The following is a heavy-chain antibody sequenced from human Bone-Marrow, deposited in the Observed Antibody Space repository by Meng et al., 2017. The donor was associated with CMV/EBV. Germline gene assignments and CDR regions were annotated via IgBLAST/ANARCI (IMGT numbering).Heavy chain of an antibody. CDR1: GYTFTSYD. CDR2: MNPNSGGT. J-gene: IGHJ5*02. CDR3: ARGWYGDRYQSGWFDP. D-gene: IGHD4-17*01. Sequence: ASVKVSCKASGYTFTSYDINWVRQATGQGLEWMGWMNPNSGGTNYAQKFQGRVTMTRDTSISTAYMELSRLRSDDTAVYYCARGWYGDRYQSGWFDPWGQGTLVTVSS. V-gene: IGHV1-2*02.